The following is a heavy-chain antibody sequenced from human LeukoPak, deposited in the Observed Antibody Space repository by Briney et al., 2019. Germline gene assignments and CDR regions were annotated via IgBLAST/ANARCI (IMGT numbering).Heavy chain of an antibody. Sequence: SETLSLTCTVSGGSISSYYWSWIRQPPGKGLEWIGYIYYSGSTNYNPSLKSRVTISVDTSKNQFSLKLSSVTAADTAVYYCARDNPDIVATDVWGQGTLVTVSS. D-gene: IGHD5-12*01. CDR3: ARDNPDIVATDV. CDR2: IYYSGST. V-gene: IGHV4-59*01. J-gene: IGHJ4*02. CDR1: GGSISSYY.